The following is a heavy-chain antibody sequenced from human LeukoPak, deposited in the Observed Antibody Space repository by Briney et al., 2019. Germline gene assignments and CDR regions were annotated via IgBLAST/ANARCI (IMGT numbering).Heavy chain of an antibody. V-gene: IGHV4-34*01. CDR3: ARDYAFDI. J-gene: IGHJ3*02. Sequence: SETLSLTCAVYGGSFSGYYWSWIRQPPGKGLEWIGEINHSGSTNYNPSLKSRVTISIDTSKNQFSLKLSSVTAADTAVYYCARDYAFDIWGRGTMVTVSS. CDR2: INHSGST. CDR1: GGSFSGYY.